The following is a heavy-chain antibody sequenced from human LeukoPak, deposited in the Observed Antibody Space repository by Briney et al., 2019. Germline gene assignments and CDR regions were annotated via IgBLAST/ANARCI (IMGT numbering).Heavy chain of an antibody. CDR1: GGSISSGGYY. J-gene: IGHJ4*02. Sequence: SETLSLTCTVSGGSISSGGYYWSWIRQHPGKGLEWIGYIYYSGSTYYNPSLKSRVTISVDTSKNQFSLKLSSVTAADTAVYYCARGWRIAVAGYYFDYWGQGTLVTVSS. V-gene: IGHV4-31*03. CDR2: IYYSGST. D-gene: IGHD6-19*01. CDR3: ARGWRIAVAGYYFDY.